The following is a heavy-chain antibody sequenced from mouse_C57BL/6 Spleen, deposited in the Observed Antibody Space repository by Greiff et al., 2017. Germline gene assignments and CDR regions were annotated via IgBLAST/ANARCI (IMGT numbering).Heavy chain of an antibody. CDR3: ARGGYYSNYVWYFDV. CDR2: INPGSGGT. V-gene: IGHV1-54*01. J-gene: IGHJ1*03. CDR1: GYAFTNYL. Sequence: QVQLQQSGAELVRPGTSVKVSCKASGYAFTNYLIEWVKQRPGQGLEWIGVINPGSGGTNYNEKFKGKATLTADKSSSTAYMQLSSLTSEDSAVYFCARGGYYSNYVWYFDVLGTGTTVPVSS. D-gene: IGHD2-5*01.